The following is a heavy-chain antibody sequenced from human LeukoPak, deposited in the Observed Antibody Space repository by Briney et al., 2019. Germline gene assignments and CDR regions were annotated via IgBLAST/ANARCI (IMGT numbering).Heavy chain of an antibody. V-gene: IGHV3-23*01. CDR1: GFTFSSYA. J-gene: IGHJ4*02. CDR2: ISGSGGST. CDR3: AKEVANYGSGSYLPY. Sequence: GGSLRLSCAASGFTFSSYAMSWVRQAPGKGLEWVSAISGSGGSTYYADSVEGRFTISRDNSKNTLYLQMNSLRAEDTAVYYCAKEVANYGSGSYLPYWGQGTLVTVSS. D-gene: IGHD3-10*01.